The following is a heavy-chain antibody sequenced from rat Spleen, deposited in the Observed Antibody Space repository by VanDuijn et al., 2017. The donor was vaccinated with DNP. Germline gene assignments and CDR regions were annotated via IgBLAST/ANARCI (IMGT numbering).Heavy chain of an antibody. Sequence: EVQLVESGGGLVQPGRSLKLSCAASGFTFSNYYMAWVRQAPKKGLEWVASLSYDGGSTYYRDSVKGRFTISRDNARSSLYLQMDSLRSEDTATYYCATPDYGSYVGWGQGVMVTVSS. CDR2: LSYDGGST. D-gene: IGHD1-3*01. V-gene: IGHV5-20*01. CDR1: GFTFSNYY. CDR3: ATPDYGSYVG. J-gene: IGHJ2*01.